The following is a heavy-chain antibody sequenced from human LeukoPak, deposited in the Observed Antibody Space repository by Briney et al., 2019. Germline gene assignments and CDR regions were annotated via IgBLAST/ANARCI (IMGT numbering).Heavy chain of an antibody. D-gene: IGHD3-16*01. CDR2: IYYSGTT. CDR1: GGSLDSFY. Sequence: PSETLSLTCTVSGGSLDSFYWSWIRQPPGKGLEYIGYIYYSGTTNYDPSLKGRVTISVDMSKNQFSLKLISVTAADTAVYSCARDPPGKGALDFWGQGTLVTVSS. CDR3: ARDPPGKGALDF. J-gene: IGHJ4*02. V-gene: IGHV4-59*01.